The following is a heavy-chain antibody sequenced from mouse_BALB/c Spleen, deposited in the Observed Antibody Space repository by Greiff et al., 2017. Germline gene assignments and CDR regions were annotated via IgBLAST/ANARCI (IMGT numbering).Heavy chain of an antibody. D-gene: IGHD2-4*01. CDR3: ARHKAYDYEGYFDV. CDR1: GFTFSSYG. V-gene: IGHV5-6*01. CDR2: ISSGGSYT. J-gene: IGHJ1*01. Sequence: EVQGVESGGDLVKPGGSLKLSCAASGFTFSSYGMSWVRQTPDKRLEWVATISSGGSYTYYPDSVKGRFTISRDNAKNTLYLQMSSLKSEDTAMYYCARHKAYDYEGYFDVWGAGTTVTVSS.